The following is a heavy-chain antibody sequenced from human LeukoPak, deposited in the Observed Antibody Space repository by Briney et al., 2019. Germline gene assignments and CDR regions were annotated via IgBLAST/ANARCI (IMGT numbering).Heavy chain of an antibody. D-gene: IGHD6-13*01. Sequence: ASVKVSCKASGYTFTGYYMHWVRQAPGQGLEWMGWINPNSGGTNCAQKFQGRVTMTRDTSISTAYMELSRLRSDDTAVYYCAREDGSSWPNFDYWGQGTLVTVSS. CDR2: INPNSGGT. CDR1: GYTFTGYY. V-gene: IGHV1-2*02. CDR3: AREDGSSWPNFDY. J-gene: IGHJ4*02.